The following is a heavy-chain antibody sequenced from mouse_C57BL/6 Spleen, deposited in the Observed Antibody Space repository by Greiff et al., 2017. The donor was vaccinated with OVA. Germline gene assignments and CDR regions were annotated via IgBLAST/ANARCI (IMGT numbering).Heavy chain of an antibody. J-gene: IGHJ4*01. CDR3: ARSIYYDYDGGLYYAMDY. CDR2: IYPGDGDT. Sequence: VMLVESGAELVKPGASVKISCKASGYAFSSYWMNWVKQRPGKGLEWIGQIYPGDGDTNYNGKFKGKATLTADKSSSTAYMQLSSLTSEDSAVYFCARSIYYDYDGGLYYAMDYWGQGTSVTVSS. D-gene: IGHD2-4*01. CDR1: GYAFSSYW. V-gene: IGHV1-80*01.